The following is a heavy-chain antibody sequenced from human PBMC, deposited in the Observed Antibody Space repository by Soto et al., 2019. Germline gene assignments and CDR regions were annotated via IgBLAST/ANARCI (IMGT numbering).Heavy chain of an antibody. CDR2: TYYRTTWHY. CDR3: AIYSSGWYPLDY. CDR1: GDSVSSNMAA. J-gene: IGHJ4*02. V-gene: IGHV6-1*01. Sequence: SQTLSLTCVISGDSVSSNMAAWNWIRQSPSRGLEWLGRTYYRTTWHYEYATSVKSRISINPDTSKNQFSLQLDSLTPDDTAVYYCAIYSSGWYPLDYWGQGTLVTVSS. D-gene: IGHD6-19*01.